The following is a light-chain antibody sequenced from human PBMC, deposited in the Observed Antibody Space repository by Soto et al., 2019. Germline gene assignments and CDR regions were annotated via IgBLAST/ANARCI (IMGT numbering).Light chain of an antibody. CDR1: QNIGIY. V-gene: IGKV1-39*01. J-gene: IGKJ4*01. Sequence: DIQMTQSPSSLSVYVGDRVTITCRASQNIGIYLNWYQQKPRKAPKLLIYAASSLQSGVPSRFTGSGSGTDFTLTISSLQPEDLATYYCQQGYNTHALTFGGGTKVEIK. CDR2: AAS. CDR3: QQGYNTHALT.